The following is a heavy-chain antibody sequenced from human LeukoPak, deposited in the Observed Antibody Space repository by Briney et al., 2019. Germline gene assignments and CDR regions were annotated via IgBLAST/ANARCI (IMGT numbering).Heavy chain of an antibody. D-gene: IGHD3-10*01. J-gene: IGHJ4*02. Sequence: GGSLRLSCAASGFTVDSNYLSWVRQAPGKGLEWVSTIYTGGNTYYADSVKGRFTISRDNSKNTVNLQMNSLRPEDTAVYYCARDTPSSGFDYWGQGTQVTVSS. CDR2: IYTGGNT. CDR3: ARDTPSSGFDY. CDR1: GFTVDSNY. V-gene: IGHV3-53*01.